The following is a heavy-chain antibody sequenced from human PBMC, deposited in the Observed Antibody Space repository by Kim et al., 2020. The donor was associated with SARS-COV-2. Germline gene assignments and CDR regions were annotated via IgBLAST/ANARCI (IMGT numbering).Heavy chain of an antibody. D-gene: IGHD5-12*01. Sequence: SETLSLTCAVYGGSFSGYYWSWIRQPPGKGLEWIGEINHSGSTNYNPSLKSRVTISVDTSKNQFSLKLSSVTAADTAVYYCARGPVRLNNWFDPWGQGTLVTVSS. CDR3: ARGPVRLNNWFDP. CDR2: INHSGST. CDR1: GGSFSGYY. V-gene: IGHV4-34*01. J-gene: IGHJ5*02.